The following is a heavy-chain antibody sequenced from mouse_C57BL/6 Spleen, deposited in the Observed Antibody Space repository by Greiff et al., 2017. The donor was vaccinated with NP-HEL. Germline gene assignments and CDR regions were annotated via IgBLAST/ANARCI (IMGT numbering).Heavy chain of an antibody. D-gene: IGHD1-1*01. J-gene: IGHJ3*01. Sequence: EVQLQQSGPELVKPGASVKISCKASGYTFTDYYMNWVKQSHGKSLEWIGDINPNNGGTSYNQKFKGKATLTVDKSSSTAYMELRSLTSEDSAVYYCARSGDITTVPAWFAYWGQGTLVTVSA. CDR1: GYTFTDYY. CDR3: ARSGDITTVPAWFAY. V-gene: IGHV1-26*01. CDR2: INPNNGGT.